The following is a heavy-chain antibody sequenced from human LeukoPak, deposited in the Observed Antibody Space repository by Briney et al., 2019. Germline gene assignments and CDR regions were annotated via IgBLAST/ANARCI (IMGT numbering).Heavy chain of an antibody. Sequence: GESLKISSKGSGYSFTSYWISWGRRMPGKGREGMGRIDPSDSYTNYSPSFQGHVTISADKSISTAYLQWSSLKASDTAMYYCARQGGEWLFEDWGQGSLVTVSS. D-gene: IGHD3-3*01. CDR1: GYSFTSYW. J-gene: IGHJ4*02. V-gene: IGHV5-10-1*01. CDR2: IDPSDSYT. CDR3: ARQGGEWLFED.